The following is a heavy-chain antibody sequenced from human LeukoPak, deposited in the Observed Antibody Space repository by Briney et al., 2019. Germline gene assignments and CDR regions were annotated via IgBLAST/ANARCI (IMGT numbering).Heavy chain of an antibody. CDR1: GFTFSSYS. D-gene: IGHD6-13*01. J-gene: IGHJ4*02. V-gene: IGHV3-48*01. CDR2: ISSSSSTI. CDR3: AREDAGYRSSWVDY. Sequence: PGGSLRLSCAASGFTFSSYSMNWVRQAPGKGLEWVSYISSSSSTIYYADSVKGRFTISRDNAKNSLFLQMNSLRADDTAVYYCAREDAGYRSSWVDYWGQGTLVTVSS.